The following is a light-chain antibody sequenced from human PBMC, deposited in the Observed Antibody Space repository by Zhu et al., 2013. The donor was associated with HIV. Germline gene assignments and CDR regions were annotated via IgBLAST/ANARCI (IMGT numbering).Light chain of an antibody. CDR2: QDA. V-gene: IGLV3-1*01. CDR1: KVGDKY. Sequence: SLKVTQPPSVSVSPGQTARITCSGDKVGDKYTYWYQQRPGQSPLLVIYQDAKRPSGIPARFSGSISGNTATLTISGAQALDEADYYCQTWVNTAAVFGGGTKLTVL. CDR3: QTWVNTAAV. J-gene: IGLJ3*02.